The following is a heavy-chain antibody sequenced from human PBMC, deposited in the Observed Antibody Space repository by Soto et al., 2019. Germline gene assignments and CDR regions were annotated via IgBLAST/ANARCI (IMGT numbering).Heavy chain of an antibody. Sequence: GGSLRLSCAASGFTFSNAWINWVRQAPGKGLEWVGRIKSKIDGGTTDFAAPVKGRFAISRDDSKNMVYLEMNSLKTEDTGVYYCARERSRITIFGVVIRYYYYYGMDVWGQGTTVPVSS. V-gene: IGHV3-15*07. CDR2: IKSKIDGGTT. CDR3: ARERSRITIFGVVIRYYYYYGMDV. CDR1: GFTFSNAW. D-gene: IGHD3-3*01. J-gene: IGHJ6*02.